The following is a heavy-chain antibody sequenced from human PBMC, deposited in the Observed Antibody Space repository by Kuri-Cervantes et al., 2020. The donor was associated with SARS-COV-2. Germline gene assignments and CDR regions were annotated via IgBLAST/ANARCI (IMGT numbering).Heavy chain of an antibody. Sequence: GESLKISCAASGFTFSSYWMSWVRQAPGKGLEWVANIKQDGSEKYYVDSVKGRFTISRDNAKNSLYLQMNSLRAEDTAVYYCARELEVPAAIPWYFDYWGQGTLVTVSS. CDR2: IKQDGSEK. V-gene: IGHV3-7*01. CDR1: GFTFSSYW. CDR3: ARELEVPAAIPWYFDY. J-gene: IGHJ4*02. D-gene: IGHD2-2*02.